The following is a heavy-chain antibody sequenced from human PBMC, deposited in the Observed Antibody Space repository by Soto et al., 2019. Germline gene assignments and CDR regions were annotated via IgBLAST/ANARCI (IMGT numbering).Heavy chain of an antibody. CDR2: IYYSGST. D-gene: IGHD3-22*01. J-gene: IGHJ5*02. V-gene: IGHV4-61*01. CDR3: ARVGYNESRDCLSNWFDP. CDR1: GGSVSSGIYY. Sequence: SETLSLTCTVSGGSVSSGIYYWSWIRQPPGKGLELIGYIYYSGSTNYNPSLKSRVTISVDTSKNQFSLKLSSVTTADTAVYYWARVGYNESRDCLSNWFDPLGQGTLVTVSS.